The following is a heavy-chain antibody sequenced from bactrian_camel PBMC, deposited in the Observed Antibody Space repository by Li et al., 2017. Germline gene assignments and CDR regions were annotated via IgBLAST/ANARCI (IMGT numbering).Heavy chain of an antibody. J-gene: IGHJ4*01. D-gene: IGHD7*01. V-gene: IGHV3S53*01. CDR3: VAAPRYSTSCVEPLRTVWNY. CDR1: GYTSTTSC. Sequence: VQLVESGGGSVQAGESRRLSCVTSGYTSTTSCVAWVRQAPGKQREGVVSIDRDGRATYADSVKGRFTISMDANTLYLQMNSLTPEGSAIYYCVAAPRYSTSCVEPLRTVWNYWGQGTQVTVS. CDR2: IDRDGRA.